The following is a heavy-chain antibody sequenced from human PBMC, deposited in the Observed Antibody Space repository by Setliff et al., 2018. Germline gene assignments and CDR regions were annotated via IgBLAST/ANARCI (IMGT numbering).Heavy chain of an antibody. J-gene: IGHJ6*04. CDR1: GGSIISSTYN. CDR3: ARHPTGFPNWFDA. V-gene: IGHV4-39*01. Sequence: PSETLSLTCSVSGGSIISSTYNWGWIRQPPGKGLEWIGSIYYSGTTYYNPSLESRITMSVDTSNNRFSLKLTSVTAADTAVYYCARHPTGFPNWFDAWGKGTTVTVPQ. CDR2: IYYSGTT. D-gene: IGHD3-9*01.